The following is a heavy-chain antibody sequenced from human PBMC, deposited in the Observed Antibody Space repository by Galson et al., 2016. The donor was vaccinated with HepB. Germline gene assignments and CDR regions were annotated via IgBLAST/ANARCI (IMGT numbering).Heavy chain of an antibody. J-gene: IGHJ2*01. CDR1: GFTFSSYT. Sequence: SLRLSCAASGFTFSSYTMNWVRQAPGKGLEWVSSISTSSSYIFYADSVKGRFTISRDNAKNSLSLQMNSLRAEDTAVYYCAREEIGAAGTAPWYFDLWGRGTLVTVSS. CDR3: AREEIGAAGTAPWYFDL. CDR2: ISTSSSYI. V-gene: IGHV3-21*01. D-gene: IGHD6-13*01.